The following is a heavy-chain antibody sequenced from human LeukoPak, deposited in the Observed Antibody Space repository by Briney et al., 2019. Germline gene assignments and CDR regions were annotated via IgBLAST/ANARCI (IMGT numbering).Heavy chain of an antibody. Sequence: PSETLSLTCTVSGGSISSYYWSWVRQPPGKGLEWIGYIYYSGSTNYNPSLKSRVTISVDTSKNQFSLKLSSVTAADTAVYYCAGYCSGGSCPDSWGQGTLVTASS. J-gene: IGHJ4*02. CDR3: AGYCSGGSCPDS. V-gene: IGHV4-59*01. CDR2: IYYSGST. CDR1: GGSISSYY. D-gene: IGHD2-15*01.